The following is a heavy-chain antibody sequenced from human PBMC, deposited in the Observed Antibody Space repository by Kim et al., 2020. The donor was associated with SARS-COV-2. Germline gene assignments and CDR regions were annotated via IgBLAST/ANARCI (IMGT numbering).Heavy chain of an antibody. J-gene: IGHJ4*02. CDR1: GFTFSNHG. Sequence: GGSLRLSCGASGFTFSNHGMHWVRQAPVKGLEWVAVISYDGFSKYSADSVKGRFTISRDNSKNTLYLQMNSLRPDDTAVYYCARGDFSSGRFWGQGFDYWGQGTLVTVSS. D-gene: IGHD3-3*01. CDR2: ISYDGFSK. CDR3: ARGDFSSGRFWGQGFDY. V-gene: IGHV3-30*03.